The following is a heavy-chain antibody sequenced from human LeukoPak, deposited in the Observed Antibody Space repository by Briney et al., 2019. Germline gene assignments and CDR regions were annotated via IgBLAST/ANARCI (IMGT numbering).Heavy chain of an antibody. V-gene: IGHV1-2*06. CDR3: ARYYDSSGYSSEYFQH. CDR1: GYTFTGYY. CDR2: INPNSGGT. J-gene: IGHJ1*01. D-gene: IGHD3-22*01. Sequence: ASVKVSCEASGYTFTGYYIHWVRQAPGQGLEWMGRINPNSGGTNYAQKFQGRVTMTRDTSISTAYMELSRLRSDDTAVYYCARYYDSSGYSSEYFQHWGQGTLVTVSS.